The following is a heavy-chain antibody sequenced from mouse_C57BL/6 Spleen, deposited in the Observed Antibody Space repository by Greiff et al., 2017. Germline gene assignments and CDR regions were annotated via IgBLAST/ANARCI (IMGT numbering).Heavy chain of an antibody. J-gene: IGHJ1*03. CDR1: GFTFSSYA. CDR3: ARDYYYGSPWYFEV. Sequence: EVQLVESGGGLVKPGGSLKLSCAASGFTFSSYAMSWVRQTPEKRLEWVATISDGGSYTYYPDNVKGRFTSSRDNAKTTLYLQMSHLKSEDTAMYYCARDYYYGSPWYFEVWGTGTTVTVSS. D-gene: IGHD1-1*01. CDR2: ISDGGSYT. V-gene: IGHV5-4*01.